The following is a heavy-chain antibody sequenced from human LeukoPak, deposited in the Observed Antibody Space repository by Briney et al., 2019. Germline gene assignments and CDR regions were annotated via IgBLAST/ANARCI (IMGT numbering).Heavy chain of an antibody. CDR1: GYTFTGYY. CDR2: INPNSGGT. CDR3: ARVHYDTHDRDGDDY. J-gene: IGHJ4*02. Sequence: ASVKVSCKASGYTFTGYYMHWVRQAPGQGLEWMGRINPNSGGTNYAQKFQGRVTMTRDTSISTAYMELSRLRPDDTAVYYCARVHYDTHDRDGDDYWGQGTLVTVSS. V-gene: IGHV1-2*06. D-gene: IGHD3-9*01.